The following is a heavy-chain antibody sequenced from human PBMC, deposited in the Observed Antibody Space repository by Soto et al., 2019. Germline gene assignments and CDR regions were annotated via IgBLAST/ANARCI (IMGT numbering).Heavy chain of an antibody. CDR1: GFTFSSYG. CDR2: IWYDGSNK. Sequence: GGSLRLSCAASGFTFSSYGMHWVRQAPGKGLEWVAVIWYDGSNKYYADSVKGRFTISRDNSKNTLYLQMNSLRAEDTAVYDCARDLVSTVTYEGYYYYYGMDVWGQGTTVTVSS. V-gene: IGHV3-33*01. J-gene: IGHJ6*02. CDR3: ARDLVSTVTYEGYYYYYGMDV. D-gene: IGHD4-4*01.